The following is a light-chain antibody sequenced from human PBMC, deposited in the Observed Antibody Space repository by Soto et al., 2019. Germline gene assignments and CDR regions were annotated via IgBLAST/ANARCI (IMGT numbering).Light chain of an antibody. CDR3: QQYYNGPLT. Sequence: DIVMTQSPDSLVVSLDERATINCKSSQSVLYSSNNKNYLAWYQQKPGQSPKLLIYWASTRESGVPERFSGSGSGTDFTLTISSLQAEDVAIYYCQQYYNGPLTFGPGTKVDIK. CDR2: WAS. CDR1: QSVLYSSNNKNY. V-gene: IGKV4-1*01. J-gene: IGKJ3*01.